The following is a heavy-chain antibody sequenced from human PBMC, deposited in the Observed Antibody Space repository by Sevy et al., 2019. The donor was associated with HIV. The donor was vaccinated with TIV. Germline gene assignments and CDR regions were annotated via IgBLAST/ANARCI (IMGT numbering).Heavy chain of an antibody. V-gene: IGHV1-2*02. CDR1: GYTFTGYY. D-gene: IGHD6-13*01. CDR2: INPNSRGT. CDR3: ARVLWRLRWQQPIGYYYYGMDV. J-gene: IGHJ6*02. Sequence: GAVKVSCKASGYTFTGYYMHWVRQAPGQGLEWRGWINPNSRGTNYAQEFQGRVTMTRDTSISTAYMELSRLRSDDTAVYYYARVLWRLRWQQPIGYYYYGMDVWGQGTTVPVSS.